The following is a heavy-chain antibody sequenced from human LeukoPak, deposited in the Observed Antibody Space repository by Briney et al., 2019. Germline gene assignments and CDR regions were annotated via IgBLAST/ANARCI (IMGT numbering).Heavy chain of an antibody. CDR1: GYSIRSGDY. J-gene: IGHJ4*02. D-gene: IGHD4-17*01. CDR3: ARNRSVTTTPGFDH. CDR2: IYHSGST. V-gene: IGHV4-38-2*01. Sequence: PSETLSLTCAVSGYSIRSGDYWGWIRQSPGKGLEWIGSIYHSGSTHYNPSLKSRVTISVDTSKNQFSLMLSSVTAADTAVYYCARNRSVTTTPGFDHWGQGTLLTVSS.